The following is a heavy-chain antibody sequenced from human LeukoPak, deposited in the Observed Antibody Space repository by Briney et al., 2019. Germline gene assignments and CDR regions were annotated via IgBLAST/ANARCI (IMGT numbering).Heavy chain of an antibody. Sequence: GGSLRLSCAASGFTFSSYGMHWVRQAPGKGLEWVAVISYDGSNKYYSDSVKGRFNTSRDNSKNTLYLQMNSLRAEDTAVYYCAKDVHYGSGSYLDPWGQGTLVTVSS. CDR1: GFTFSSYG. J-gene: IGHJ5*02. V-gene: IGHV3-30*18. CDR2: ISYDGSNK. CDR3: AKDVHYGSGSYLDP. D-gene: IGHD3-10*01.